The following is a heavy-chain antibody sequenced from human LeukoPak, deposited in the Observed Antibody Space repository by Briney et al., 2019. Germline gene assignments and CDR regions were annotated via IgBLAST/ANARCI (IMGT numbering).Heavy chain of an antibody. J-gene: IGHJ5*02. CDR2: IIPIFGTA. V-gene: IGHV1-69*05. D-gene: IGHD2-2*01. CDR1: GGTFSSYA. Sequence: SVKVSCKASGGTFSSYAISWVRQAPGQGPEWMGGIIPIFGTANYAQKFQGRVTITTDESTSTAYMELSSLRSEDTAVYYCARSCSSTSCYSYNWFDPWGQGTLVTVSS. CDR3: ARSCSSTSCYSYNWFDP.